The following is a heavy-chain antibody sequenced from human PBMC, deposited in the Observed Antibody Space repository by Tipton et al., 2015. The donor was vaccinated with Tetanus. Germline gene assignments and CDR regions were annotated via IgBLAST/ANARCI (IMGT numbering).Heavy chain of an antibody. CDR3: AGVTAQRTELYFDH. Sequence: SLRLSCAVSGGSISSSKLWSWVRQPPGKGLEWVGEMYDSGLTNHNPSLKSRVTISIDKSKNHFSLELSSVTAADTAVYFCAGVTAQRTELYFDHWGQGTLVTVSS. V-gene: IGHV4-4*01. D-gene: IGHD6-13*01. CDR1: GGSISSSKL. J-gene: IGHJ4*02. CDR2: MYDSGLT.